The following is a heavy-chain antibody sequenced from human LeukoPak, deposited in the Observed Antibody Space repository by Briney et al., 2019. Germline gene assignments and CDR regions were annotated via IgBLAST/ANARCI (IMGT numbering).Heavy chain of an antibody. CDR1: GFTFSSYS. J-gene: IGHJ4*02. Sequence: GGSLRLSCAASGFTFSSYSMNWARQAPGKGLEWVSSISSSSSHIYYADFVKGRFTTSRYNAKKSLYLQMNSLRAEDTAVYYCAGGGGGLWFGELPFDYWGQGTLVTVSS. D-gene: IGHD3-10*01. CDR3: AGGGGGLWFGELPFDY. V-gene: IGHV3-21*01. CDR2: ISSSSSHI.